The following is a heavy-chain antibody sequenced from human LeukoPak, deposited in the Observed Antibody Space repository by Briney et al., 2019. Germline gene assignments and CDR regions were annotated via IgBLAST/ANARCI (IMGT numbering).Heavy chain of an antibody. CDR2: IWFDGSVK. J-gene: IGHJ4*02. D-gene: IGHD3-3*01. CDR1: GFTFNTHG. CDR3: AKDTAIQFLEPAF. V-gene: IGHV3-33*06. Sequence: PGGSLRLSCAASGFTFNTHGMHWVRQAPGKGLEWVAAIWFDGSVKHYSDAVKGRFTISRDNSLNTLHLQMNSVRVEDTAMYYCAKDTAIQFLEPAFWGQGTLVTVSS.